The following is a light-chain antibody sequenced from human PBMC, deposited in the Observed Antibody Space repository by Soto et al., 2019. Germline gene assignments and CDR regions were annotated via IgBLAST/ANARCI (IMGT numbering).Light chain of an antibody. V-gene: IGKV1-5*01. Sequence: DIQMTQSPSSLSASVGDRVTLTCRASETISTFLNWYQHKPGKAPKLLIYDASSLESGVPSRFSGSGSGTEFTLTISSLQPDDFATYYCQQYNSYSTFGQGTKVDIK. CDR2: DAS. J-gene: IGKJ1*01. CDR1: ETISTF. CDR3: QQYNSYST.